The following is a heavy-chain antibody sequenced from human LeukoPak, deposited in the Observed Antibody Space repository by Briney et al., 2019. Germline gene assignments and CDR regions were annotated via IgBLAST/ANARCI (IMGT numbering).Heavy chain of an antibody. D-gene: IGHD3-22*01. CDR2: IYYSGST. Sequence: PSETLSLTCTVSGGSISSSFYYWGWIRQHPGTGLEWIGYIYYSGSTYYNPSLKSRVTISVDTSKNQFSLKLSSVTAADTAVYYCARVSHYYDSSDDAFDIWGQGTMVTVSS. CDR1: GGSISSSFYY. CDR3: ARVSHYYDSSDDAFDI. J-gene: IGHJ3*02. V-gene: IGHV4-31*03.